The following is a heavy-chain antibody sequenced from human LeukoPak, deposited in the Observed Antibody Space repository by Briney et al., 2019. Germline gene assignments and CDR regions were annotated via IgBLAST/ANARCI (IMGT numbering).Heavy chain of an antibody. CDR2: FSGSGGTT. J-gene: IGHJ4*02. CDR1: GFTFSSYA. D-gene: IGHD3-10*01. V-gene: IGHV3-23*01. CDR3: AKVGVRGVIMGYFDY. Sequence: QPGGSLRLSCAASGFTFSSYAMNWVRQAPGRGLEWVSGFSGSGGTTYYADSVKGRFTISRDNSKNTLYLQMNSLRAEDTALYYCAKVGVRGVIMGYFDYWGQGTLVTVSS.